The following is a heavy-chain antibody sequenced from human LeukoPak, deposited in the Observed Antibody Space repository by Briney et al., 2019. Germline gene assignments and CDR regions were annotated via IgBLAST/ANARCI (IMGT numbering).Heavy chain of an antibody. CDR2: ISGSGGST. CDR1: GFTFSSYA. CDR3: TRAYYYDSSGRDY. V-gene: IGHV3-23*01. J-gene: IGHJ4*02. Sequence: PGGSLRLSCAASGFTFSSYAMSWVRQAPGKGLEWVSAISGSGGSTYYADSVKGRFTISRDNSKNTLYLQMNSLKTEDTAVYYCTRAYYYDSSGRDYWGQGTLVTVSS. D-gene: IGHD3-22*01.